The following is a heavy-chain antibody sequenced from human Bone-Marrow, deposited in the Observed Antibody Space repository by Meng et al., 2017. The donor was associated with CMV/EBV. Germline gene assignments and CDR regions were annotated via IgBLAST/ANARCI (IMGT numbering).Heavy chain of an antibody. CDR3: ASSPPTSWLLTSYYFDF. V-gene: IGHV3-23*01. Sequence: GESLKISCAASGFTFSAYAMSWVRQAPGKGLEWVSGFSGSGDNTYYADSVKGRITISRDTSKNTLYLQMNSLRAEDTAVYYCASSPPTSWLLTSYYFDFWGQGTLVTVSS. J-gene: IGHJ4*02. CDR2: FSGSGDNT. CDR1: GFTFSAYA. D-gene: IGHD2-2*01.